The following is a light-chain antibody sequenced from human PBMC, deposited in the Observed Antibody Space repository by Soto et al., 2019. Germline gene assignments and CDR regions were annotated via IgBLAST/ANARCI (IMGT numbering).Light chain of an antibody. V-gene: IGKV1-5*03. J-gene: IGKJ1*01. CDR2: KAS. CDR3: QQYSIYSRT. Sequence: DIQMTQSPSTLSASVGDRVTITCRASQSISTWLAWYQQKPGEAPNLLIYKASTLRSGVPSRFSGSGSGTEFTHTISSLQPDDFATYYCQQYSIYSRTFGQGTKVELK. CDR1: QSISTW.